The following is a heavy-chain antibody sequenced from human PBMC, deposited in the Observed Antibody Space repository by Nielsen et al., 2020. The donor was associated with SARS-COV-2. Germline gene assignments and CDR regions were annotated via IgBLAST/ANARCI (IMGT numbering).Heavy chain of an antibody. CDR2: IYYSGST. CDR3: ARVDYGDYAIDY. D-gene: IGHD4-17*01. Sequence: WIRQPPGKGLEWIGYIYYSGSTYYNPSLKSRVTISVDTSKNQFSLKLSSVTAADTAVYYCARVDYGDYAIDYWGQGTTVTVSS. V-gene: IGHV4-31*02. J-gene: IGHJ4*02.